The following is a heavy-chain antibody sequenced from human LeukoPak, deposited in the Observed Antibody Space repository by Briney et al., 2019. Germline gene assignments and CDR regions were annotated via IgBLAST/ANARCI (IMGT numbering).Heavy chain of an antibody. CDR2: IYENGGTT. V-gene: IGHV3-23*01. Sequence: GGSLRLSCVGSGFTFRSHAMSWVRQAPEKGLEFVSGIYENGGTTYYADSVKGRFSISRDNSKNTLYLQMDSLRGEDTAVYYCAKDPAKFWSGHDYWGQGTLVTVSS. CDR1: GFTFRSHA. J-gene: IGHJ4*02. CDR3: AKDPAKFWSGHDY. D-gene: IGHD3-3*01.